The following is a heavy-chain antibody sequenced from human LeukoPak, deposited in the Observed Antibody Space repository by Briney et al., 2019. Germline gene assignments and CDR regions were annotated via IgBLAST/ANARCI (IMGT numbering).Heavy chain of an antibody. J-gene: IGHJ4*02. CDR3: AKSSYYDSSGYYREYYFDY. D-gene: IGHD3-22*01. CDR2: ISGGGGST. Sequence: GGSLRLSCAASGFTFSSYAMSWDRQAPGKGLEWVSAISGGGGSTHYADSVKGRFTISRDNSKNTLYLQMSSLRAGDTAVYYCAKSSYYDSSGYYREYYFDYWGQGTLVTVSS. CDR1: GFTFSSYA. V-gene: IGHV3-23*01.